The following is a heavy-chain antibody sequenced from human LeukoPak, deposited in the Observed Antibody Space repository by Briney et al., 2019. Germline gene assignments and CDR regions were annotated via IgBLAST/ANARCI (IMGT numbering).Heavy chain of an antibody. CDR2: IYYSGST. D-gene: IGHD5-18*01. J-gene: IGHJ4*02. CDR1: GGSISSGDYY. Sequence: SQTLSLTCTVSGGSISSGDYYWSWIRQPPGKGLEWIGYIYYSGSTYYNPSLKSRVTISVDRSKNQFSLKLSSVTAADTAVYYCARGGYSYGSNPDYWGQGTLVTVSS. CDR3: ARGGYSYGSNPDY. V-gene: IGHV4-30-4*08.